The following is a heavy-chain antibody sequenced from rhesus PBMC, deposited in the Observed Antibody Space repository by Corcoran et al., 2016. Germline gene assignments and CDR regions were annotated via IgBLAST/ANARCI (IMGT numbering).Heavy chain of an antibody. D-gene: IGHD3-28*01. CDR3: ATAYYYDSGYYPRGLY. V-gene: IGHV3S32*01. CDR2: KSNDGSKK. Sequence: EVQLVESGGGWVQPGGSLRLSCAASGFTFSDYYMSWVRQAPGKGLRWVAVKSNDGSKKYYANSVKDLFTISRDNSNIMIYLQMNNLKLEDTSVYYCATAYYYDSGYYPRGLYWGQGVLVTVSS. CDR1: GFTFSDYY. J-gene: IGHJ4*01.